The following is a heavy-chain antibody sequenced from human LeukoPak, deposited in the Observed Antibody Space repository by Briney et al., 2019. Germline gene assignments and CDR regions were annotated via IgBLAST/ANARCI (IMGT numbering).Heavy chain of an antibody. Sequence: GGSLRLSCAASGFTFSRYGMHGVRQAPGKGLEWVACIRQDGSEKYYADSVEGRFTISRDNSKNTLYLQMVSLSADDASVYSCAKSGTVPGHFWCWGQGTLVTVSS. CDR1: GFTFSRYG. V-gene: IGHV3-30*02. CDR3: AKSGTVPGHFWC. CDR2: IRQDGSEK. D-gene: IGHD3-3*02. J-gene: IGHJ4*02.